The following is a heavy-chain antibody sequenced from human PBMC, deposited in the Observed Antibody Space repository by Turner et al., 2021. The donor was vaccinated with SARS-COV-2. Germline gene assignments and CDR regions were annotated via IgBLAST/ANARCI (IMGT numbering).Heavy chain of an antibody. V-gene: IGHV3-7*01. D-gene: IGHD6-13*01. CDR2: IKQDGSEK. J-gene: IGHJ4*02. Sequence: QLVESGGGFVQPGESLRLSCAASGTTFSFHWMSLVRPAPGKGLEWVDNIKQDGSEKYYVDSVKGRFTISRDNAKNSLYLQMNSLRAEHTAVYYCARRAGSSWHFDYWGQGTLVTVSS. CDR1: GTTFSFHW. CDR3: ARRAGSSWHFDY.